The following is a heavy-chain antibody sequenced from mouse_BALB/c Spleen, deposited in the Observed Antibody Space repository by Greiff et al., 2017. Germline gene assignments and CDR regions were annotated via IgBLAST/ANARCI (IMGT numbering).Heavy chain of an antibody. CDR2: IDPANGNT. Sequence: VQLKESGAELVKPGASVKLSCTASGFNINDSYMHWVKQRPEQGLEWIGRIDPANGNTKYDPKFQGKATITADTSSNTAYLQLSSLTSEDTAVYYCARGAYYRYERFAYWGQGTLVTVSA. CDR1: GFNINDSY. CDR3: ARGAYYRYERFAY. V-gene: IGHV14-3*02. D-gene: IGHD2-14*01. J-gene: IGHJ3*01.